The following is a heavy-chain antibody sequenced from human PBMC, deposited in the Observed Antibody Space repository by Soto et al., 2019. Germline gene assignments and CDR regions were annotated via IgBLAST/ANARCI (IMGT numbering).Heavy chain of an antibody. J-gene: IGHJ4*02. Sequence: QVQLVESGGGVVQPGRSLRLSCAASGFTFSSYAMHWVRQAPGKGLEWVAVISYDGSNKYYADSVKGRFTISRDNSKNTLELQMNSLRAEDTAVYYCAVTSSGSYYLPNDYWGQGTLVTVSS. CDR1: GFTFSSYA. V-gene: IGHV3-30-3*01. D-gene: IGHD1-26*01. CDR3: AVTSSGSYYLPNDY. CDR2: ISYDGSNK.